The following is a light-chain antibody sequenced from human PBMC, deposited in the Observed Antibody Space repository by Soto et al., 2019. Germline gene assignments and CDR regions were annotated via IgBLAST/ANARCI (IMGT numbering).Light chain of an antibody. CDR1: QSVSSY. V-gene: IGKV3-15*01. CDR3: QQYGGSPIT. J-gene: IGKJ5*01. CDR2: GAS. Sequence: EIVLTQSPATLSLSPGERATLSCRASQSVSSYLAWYQQKPGQAPRLLIYGASTRATGIPARFSGSGSGTEFTLTISSLQSEDFALYYCQQYGGSPITFGQGTRLEIK.